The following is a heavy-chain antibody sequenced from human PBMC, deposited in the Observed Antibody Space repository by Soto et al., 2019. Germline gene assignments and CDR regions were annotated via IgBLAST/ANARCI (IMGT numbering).Heavy chain of an antibody. V-gene: IGHV3-48*02. CDR3: AKATLRVVHPLVFDY. CDR1: GFTFSSYD. J-gene: IGHJ4*02. CDR2: ISGGSSRI. Sequence: GGSLRLSCAASGFTFSSYDMNWVRQAPGKGLEWVSYISGGSSRIFYADSVKGRFTISRDNAKNSLYLQMNSLRDEDTGVYYCAKATLRVVHPLVFDYWGQGSLVTVSS. D-gene: IGHD3-3*01.